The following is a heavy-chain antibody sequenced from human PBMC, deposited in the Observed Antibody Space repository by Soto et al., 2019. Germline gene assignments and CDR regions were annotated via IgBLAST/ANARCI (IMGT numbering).Heavy chain of an antibody. V-gene: IGHV5-51*01. CDR3: ARHDRGYSYGYRDYGMDV. J-gene: IGHJ6*02. D-gene: IGHD5-18*01. CDR2: IYPGDSDT. Sequence: GESLKSSCKGSGYSFTSYWIGWVRQMPGKGLEWMGIIYPGDSDTRYSPSFQGQVTISADKSISTAYLQWSSLKASDTAMYYCARHDRGYSYGYRDYGMDVWGQGTTVTVSS. CDR1: GYSFTSYW.